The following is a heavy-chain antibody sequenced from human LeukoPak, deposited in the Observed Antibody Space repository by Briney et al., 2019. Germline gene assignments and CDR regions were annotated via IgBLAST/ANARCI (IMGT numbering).Heavy chain of an antibody. CDR1: GFTFSSYW. J-gene: IGHJ4*02. Sequence: GGSLRLSCAASGFTFSSYWMSWVRQAPGKGLEWVANIKQDGSEKYYVDSVKGRFTISRDNAKNSLYLEMNSLRAEDTAVYYCVRERTNYYDSSGYYWGQGTLVTVSS. D-gene: IGHD3-22*01. CDR2: IKQDGSEK. CDR3: VRERTNYYDSSGYY. V-gene: IGHV3-7*05.